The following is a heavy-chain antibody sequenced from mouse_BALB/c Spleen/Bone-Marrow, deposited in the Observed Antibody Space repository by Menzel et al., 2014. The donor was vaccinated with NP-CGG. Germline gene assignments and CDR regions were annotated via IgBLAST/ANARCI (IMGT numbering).Heavy chain of an antibody. Sequence: EVQGVESGGGLVKPGGSLKLSCAASGFAFSSYDMSWVRQTPEKRLEWVATISSGGRYTYYPGSVKGRFTISRDNARNTLYLQMSSPRSEDTALYYCARPLTGAYFDYWGQGTTLTVSS. V-gene: IGHV5-9*02. CDR3: ARPLTGAYFDY. CDR1: GFAFSSYD. CDR2: ISSGGRYT. J-gene: IGHJ2*01. D-gene: IGHD4-1*01.